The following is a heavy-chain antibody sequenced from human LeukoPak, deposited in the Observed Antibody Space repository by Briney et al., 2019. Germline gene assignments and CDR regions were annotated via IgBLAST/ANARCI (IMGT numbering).Heavy chain of an antibody. CDR1: GFTFSSYV. CDR3: VTDWGVITNDAFDI. CDR2: ISSNGGRT. V-gene: IGHV3-64D*09. J-gene: IGHJ3*02. Sequence: GGSLRLSCSASGFTFSSYVMHWDRQAPGKGLEYVSAISSNGGRTYYADSVEDRFIISRDNSKNTLYLQMRSLRPEDTAVYYCVTDWGVITNDAFDIWGQGTMVTVSS. D-gene: IGHD3-10*01.